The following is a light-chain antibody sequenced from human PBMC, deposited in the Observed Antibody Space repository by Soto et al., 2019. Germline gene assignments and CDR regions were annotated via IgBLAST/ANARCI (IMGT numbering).Light chain of an antibody. J-gene: IGLJ1*01. CDR1: NIRTKS. V-gene: IGLV3-21*02. CDR3: QVWDSGSEHYV. Sequence: SYELTQSPSVSVAPGQTARITCGGNNIRTKSVHWYQQKPGQAPVLVVCDDSDRPSGIPERFSGSNSGNTATLTISRVEAGDEADYFCQVWDSGSEHYVFGAGTKVTVL. CDR2: DDS.